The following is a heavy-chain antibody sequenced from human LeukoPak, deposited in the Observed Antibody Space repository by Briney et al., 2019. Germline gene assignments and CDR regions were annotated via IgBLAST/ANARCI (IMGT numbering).Heavy chain of an antibody. V-gene: IGHV1-18*01. J-gene: IGHJ4*02. CDR3: ARDTGIAVAGTGDFDY. CDR2: ISGYNGKT. Sequence: ASVKVSCMASGYTFTNYGISWVRQAPGQGLEWMGWISGYNGKTNYAQKLQGRVTMTTDTSTSTAYMELRSLRSDDTAVYYCARDTGIAVAGTGDFDYWGQGTLVTVSS. CDR1: GYTFTNYG. D-gene: IGHD6-13*01.